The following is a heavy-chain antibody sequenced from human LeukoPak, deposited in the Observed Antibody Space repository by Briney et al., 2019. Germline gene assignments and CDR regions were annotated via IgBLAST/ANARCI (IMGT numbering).Heavy chain of an antibody. J-gene: IGHJ4*02. V-gene: IGHV6-1*01. CDR3: ARGGVAVVGNAPSSGFEY. Sequence: QTLSLTCAISGDTASTNTAAWNWSTQSPSRGLEWLCRTYYMPKYHNKYAISVKSRITMNPDTSKTQFSMRLNSVTPEDTAVYYCARGGVAVVGNAPSSGFEYWGQGTLVTVSS. CDR2: TYYMPKYHN. CDR1: GDTASTNTAA. D-gene: IGHD6-13*01.